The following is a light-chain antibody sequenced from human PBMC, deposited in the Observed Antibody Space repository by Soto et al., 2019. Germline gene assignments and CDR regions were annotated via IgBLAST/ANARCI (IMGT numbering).Light chain of an antibody. V-gene: IGKV3-11*01. CDR1: QSVSRY. Sequence: ESVLTQSPATLSLSPGERATLACRASQSVSRYLAWYQQKPGQAPRLLIYEASTRATGIPARFSGSGAGTAFYLTISSLAPEDFAVYYWQQRSNGPPGNTFGQGTRLEIK. CDR2: EAS. CDR3: QQRSNGPPGNT. J-gene: IGKJ5*01.